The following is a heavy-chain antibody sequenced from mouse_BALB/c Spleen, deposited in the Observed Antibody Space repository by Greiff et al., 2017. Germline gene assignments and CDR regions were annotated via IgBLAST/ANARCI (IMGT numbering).Heavy chain of an antibody. CDR1: GFTFSSFG. D-gene: IGHD1-1*02. V-gene: IGHV5-17*02. Sequence: DVKLVESGGGLVQPGGSRKLSCAASGFTFSSFGMHWVRQAPEKGLEWVAYISSGSSTIYYADTVKGRFTISRDNPKNTLFLQMTSLRSEDTAMYYCARYGWYFDVWGAGTTVTVSS. J-gene: IGHJ1*01. CDR2: ISSGSSTI. CDR3: ARYGWYFDV.